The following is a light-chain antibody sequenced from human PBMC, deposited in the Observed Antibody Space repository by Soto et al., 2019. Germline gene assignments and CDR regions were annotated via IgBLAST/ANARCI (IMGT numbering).Light chain of an antibody. J-gene: IGLJ1*01. CDR1: SSDVGGYNF. Sequence: QSALTQPASVSGSPGQSITISCIGTSSDVGGYNFVSWYQQYPGKAPKLMIYGVSNRPSGVSNRFSGSKSGNTASLTISGLQAEDEADYYCSSYTSSSTLYVFGTGTKVTVL. CDR2: GVS. V-gene: IGLV2-14*01. CDR3: SSYTSSSTLYV.